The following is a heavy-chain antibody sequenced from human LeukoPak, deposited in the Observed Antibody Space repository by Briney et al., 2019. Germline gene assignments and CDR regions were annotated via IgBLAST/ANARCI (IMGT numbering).Heavy chain of an antibody. J-gene: IGHJ5*02. D-gene: IGHD6-13*01. Sequence: ASVKVSCTASGYTFTSYGISWVRQAPGQGLEWMGWISAYNGNTNYAQNLQGRVTMTTDTSTSTAYMELRSLRSDDTAVYYCARGLARKGGIAAVWVWFDPWGQGTLVTVSS. CDR3: ARGLARKGGIAAVWVWFDP. V-gene: IGHV1-18*01. CDR1: GYTFTSYG. CDR2: ISAYNGNT.